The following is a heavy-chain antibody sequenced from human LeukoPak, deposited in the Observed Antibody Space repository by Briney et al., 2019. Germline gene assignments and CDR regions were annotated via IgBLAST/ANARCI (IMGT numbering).Heavy chain of an antibody. CDR1: GFTFSTYA. V-gene: IGHV3-23*01. D-gene: IGHD7-27*01. CDR2: ISGGAGGT. J-gene: IGHJ6*02. Sequence: PGRSLRLSCAASGFTFSTYAMNWVRQAPGKGLEWVSSISGGAGGTYYADSVKGRFTIPRDDSKNTLSLQMNSLRAGDTAVYFCARDGEPRYWGSGYYYGMDVWGQGTTVTVSS. CDR3: ARDGEPRYWGSGYYYGMDV.